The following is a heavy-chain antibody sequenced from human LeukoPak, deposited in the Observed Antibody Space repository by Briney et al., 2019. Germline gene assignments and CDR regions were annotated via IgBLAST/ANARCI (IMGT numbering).Heavy chain of an antibody. CDR2: IYESGTT. Sequence: SETLSLTCAVYGGSFSGYYWSWIRQPPGEGLEWIGEIYESGTTEYNPSLKSRVTISMVPSKQQFSLSLSSMTAADTAVYYCARGAWATRLGSWGLGTPVIVSS. CDR1: GGSFSGYY. D-gene: IGHD2-15*01. J-gene: IGHJ4*02. V-gene: IGHV4-34*01. CDR3: ARGAWATRLGS.